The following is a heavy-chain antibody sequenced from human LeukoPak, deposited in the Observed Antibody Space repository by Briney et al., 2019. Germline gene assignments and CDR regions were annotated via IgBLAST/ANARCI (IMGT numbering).Heavy chain of an antibody. CDR1: GFTFSSYG. J-gene: IGHJ3*02. V-gene: IGHV3-30*03. CDR2: ISYDGSNK. CDR3: AREWGRILDI. Sequence: PGGSLRLSCAASGFTFSSYGMHWVRQAPGKGLEWVAIISYDGSNKYYADSVKGRFTISRDNSKNTLYLQMNSLRAEDTAVYYCAREWGRILDIWGQGTMVTVSS. D-gene: IGHD2-21*01.